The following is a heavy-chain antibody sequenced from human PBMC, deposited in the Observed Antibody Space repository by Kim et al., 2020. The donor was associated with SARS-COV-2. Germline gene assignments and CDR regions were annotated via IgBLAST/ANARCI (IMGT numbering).Heavy chain of an antibody. V-gene: IGHV3-23*01. D-gene: IGHD3-22*01. CDR2: ISGSGGST. CDR1: GFTFSSYA. J-gene: IGHJ6*02. Sequence: GGPLRLSCAASGFTFSSYAMSWVRQAPGKGLEWVSAISGSGGSTYYADSVKGRFTISRDNSKNTLYLQMNSLRAEDTAVYYCAKDPGSMRYYYGMDVWGQGTTVTVSS. CDR3: AKDPGSMRYYYGMDV.